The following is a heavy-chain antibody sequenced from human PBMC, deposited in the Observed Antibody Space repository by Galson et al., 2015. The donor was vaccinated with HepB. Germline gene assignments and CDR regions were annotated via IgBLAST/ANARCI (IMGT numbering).Heavy chain of an antibody. CDR3: AKDLVGYDRGDV. Sequence: SLRLSCAASGFTFSSFSMHWVRQTPGKGLEYVSTISPDGVGSYYTNSVKGRFTVSRDNSKNTLYLQMGSLRAEDTAVYYCAKDLVGYDRGDVWGQGTTVTVSS. D-gene: IGHD2-2*01. V-gene: IGHV3-64*01. J-gene: IGHJ6*02. CDR2: ISPDGVGS. CDR1: GFTFSSFS.